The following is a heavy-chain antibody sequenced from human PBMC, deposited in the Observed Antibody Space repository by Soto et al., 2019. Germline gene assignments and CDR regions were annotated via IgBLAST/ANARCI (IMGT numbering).Heavy chain of an antibody. CDR3: ATGTSSWFES. D-gene: IGHD1-1*01. Sequence: QVQLQESGPGLVKPSQTLSLTCSVSGGSISRDSYYWTWIRQHPGKGLEWIGYIYYTGITHYSPSLRTRVTISVDTSNSQFSLNLNSVTAADTAVYSCATGTSSWFESWGQGTLVTVSS. J-gene: IGHJ5*01. V-gene: IGHV4-31*03. CDR2: IYYTGIT. CDR1: GGSISRDSYY.